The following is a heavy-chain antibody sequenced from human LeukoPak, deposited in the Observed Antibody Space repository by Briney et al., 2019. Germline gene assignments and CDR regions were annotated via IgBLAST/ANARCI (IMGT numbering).Heavy chain of an antibody. Sequence: GGSLRLSCAASGFTVSNNYMSWVRQAPGKGLEWVSISYSDSNTNYADSVKGRFTISRDTSQNTLSLQMNSLRAEDTAVYYCASTLSSWGQGTLVTVSS. CDR3: ASTLSS. CDR2: SYSDSNT. D-gene: IGHD2-2*01. CDR1: GFTVSNNY. J-gene: IGHJ4*02. V-gene: IGHV3-53*01.